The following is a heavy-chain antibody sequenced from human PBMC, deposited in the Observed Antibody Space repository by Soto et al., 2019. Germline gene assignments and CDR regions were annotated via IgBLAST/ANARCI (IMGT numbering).Heavy chain of an antibody. J-gene: IGHJ6*02. V-gene: IGHV3-23*01. CDR2: ITNGAGGRT. D-gene: IGHD2-2*02. CDR1: GFTFSGYA. CDR3: ARCGEVPAAISAGMDV. Sequence: PGGSLRLSCAASGFTFSGYAMSWVRQAPGKGLEWVSTITNGAGGRTYYADSVKGRFTISRDNAKNSLYLQMNSLRAEDTAVYYCARCGEVPAAISAGMDVWGQGTTVTVSS.